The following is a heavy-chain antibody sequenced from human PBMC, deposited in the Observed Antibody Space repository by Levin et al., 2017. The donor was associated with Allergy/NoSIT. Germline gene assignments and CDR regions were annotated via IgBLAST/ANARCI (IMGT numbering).Heavy chain of an antibody. V-gene: IGHV3-53*01. Sequence: GGSLRLSCAASGFTVSSNYMSWVRQAPGKGLEWVSVIYSGGSTYYADSVKGRFTISRDNSKNTLYLQMNSLRAEDTAVYYCARDRLGYSYGYGLSDYWGQGTLVTVSS. J-gene: IGHJ4*02. CDR2: IYSGGST. CDR1: GFTVSSNY. D-gene: IGHD5-18*01. CDR3: ARDRLGYSYGYGLSDY.